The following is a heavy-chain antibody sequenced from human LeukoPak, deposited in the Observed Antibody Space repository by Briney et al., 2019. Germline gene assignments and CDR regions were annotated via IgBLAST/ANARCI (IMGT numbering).Heavy chain of an antibody. V-gene: IGHV1-8*01. Sequence: GASVKVSCKASGYAFTNHDINWVRQAPGQGLEWMGWMNPKSGNTGYLQKFQGRVTMTRDTSMSTAFMELSSLTSEDTAVYYCARGVNSQGTAMVLFDSWGQGSLVTVSA. CDR2: MNPKSGNT. J-gene: IGHJ4*02. CDR3: ARGVNSQGTAMVLFDS. D-gene: IGHD5-18*01. CDR1: GYAFTNHD.